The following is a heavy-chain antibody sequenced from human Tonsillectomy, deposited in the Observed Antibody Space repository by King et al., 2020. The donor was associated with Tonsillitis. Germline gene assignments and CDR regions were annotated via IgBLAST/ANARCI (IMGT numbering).Heavy chain of an antibody. CDR3: VRDAPGRFFDWFPYYFHY. V-gene: IGHV3-30-3*01. Sequence: VQLVESGGGVVQPGRSLRLSCAASGFTFSNYAMHWVRQAPGKGLEWVAVISYDGANKYYADSVKGRFTISRDNSKNTLYLQMNSLRAEDTAVYYCVRDAPGRFFDWFPYYFHYWGQGTLVTVSS. D-gene: IGHD3-9*01. CDR2: ISYDGANK. CDR1: GFTFSNYA. J-gene: IGHJ4*02.